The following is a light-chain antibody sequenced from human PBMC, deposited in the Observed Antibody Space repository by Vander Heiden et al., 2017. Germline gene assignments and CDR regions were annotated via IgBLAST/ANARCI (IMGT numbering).Light chain of an antibody. CDR1: QNINSN. Sequence: EIVMTQSPATLSVSPGARVTLSCRASQNINSNLAWYQQKPGQAPRLLIYGASIRATGIPARFSGSSYGTEFTLTISSRQSEDFGVYYCAQNSKWPPITFGQGTRLEIK. V-gene: IGKV3D-15*01. J-gene: IGKJ5*01. CDR2: GAS. CDR3: AQNSKWPPIT.